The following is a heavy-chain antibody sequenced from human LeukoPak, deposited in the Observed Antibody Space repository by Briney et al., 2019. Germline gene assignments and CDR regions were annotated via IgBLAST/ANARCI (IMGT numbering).Heavy chain of an antibody. CDR3: AREVTTMVRGVITDYYYYYMDV. V-gene: IGHV1-2*02. J-gene: IGHJ6*03. CDR1: GYTFTGYY. D-gene: IGHD3-10*01. CDR2: INPNSGGT. Sequence: ASVKVSCKASGYTFTGYYMHWVRQAPGQGLEWMGWINPNSGGTNYAQKFQGRVTMTRDTSISTAYMELSRLRSDDTAVYYCAREVTTMVRGVITDYYYYYMDVWGKGTTVTISS.